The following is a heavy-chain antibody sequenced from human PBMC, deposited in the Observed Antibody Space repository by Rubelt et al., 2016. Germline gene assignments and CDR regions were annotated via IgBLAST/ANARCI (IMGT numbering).Heavy chain of an antibody. CDR2: IYYSGST. J-gene: IGHJ4*02. Sequence: QLQLQESGPGLVKPSETLSLTCTVSGGSISSSSYYWGWIRQPPGKGLEWIGSIYYSGSTYYNPSLKSRVTISVDTSKNQCSLKLSSVTAADTAVYYCARVRMGRYYYDSSGYQNYYFDYWGQGTLVTVSS. V-gene: IGHV4-39*07. CDR1: GGSISSSSYY. CDR3: ARVRMGRYYYDSSGYQNYYFDY. D-gene: IGHD3-22*01.